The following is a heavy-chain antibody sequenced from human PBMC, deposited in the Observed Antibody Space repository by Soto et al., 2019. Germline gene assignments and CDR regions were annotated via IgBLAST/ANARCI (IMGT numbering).Heavy chain of an antibody. J-gene: IGHJ6*03. D-gene: IGHD5-12*01. Sequence: QVQLVQSGAEVRKPGASVTVSCRSSGDSFNDYYIHWVRQAPRQGFEWMGWINPNGGVTKYAQKFQGWVSMTRDTSIRTVYMQLSRLRSDDTAVYYCARESGGATANLDYYYFYMDVWGTGTTVTVSS. CDR2: INPNGGVT. CDR3: ARESGGATANLDYYYFYMDV. V-gene: IGHV1-2*04. CDR1: GDSFNDYY.